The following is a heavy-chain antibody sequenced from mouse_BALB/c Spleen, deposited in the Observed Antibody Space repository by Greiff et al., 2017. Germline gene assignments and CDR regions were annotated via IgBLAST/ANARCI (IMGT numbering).Heavy chain of an antibody. CDR3: AKDSSGPSYAMDY. D-gene: IGHD3-2*01. J-gene: IGHJ4*01. CDR1: GYTFTSYW. CDR2: INPSTGYT. V-gene: IGHV1-7*01. Sequence: QVQLQQSGAELAKPGASVKMSCKASGYTFTSYWMHWVKQRPGQGLEWIGYINPSTGYTEYNQKFKDKATLTADKSSSTAYMQLSSLTSETSAVYYCAKDSSGPSYAMDYWGQGTSVTVSS.